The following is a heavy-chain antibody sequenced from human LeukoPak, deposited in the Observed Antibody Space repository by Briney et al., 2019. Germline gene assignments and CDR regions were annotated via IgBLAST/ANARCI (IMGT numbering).Heavy chain of an antibody. CDR1: GSTFSDYN. CDR3: AKDRCSNGIGCYYYYMDV. J-gene: IGHJ6*03. CDR2: ISRSGSTK. Sequence: GGSLRPSCAASGSTFSDYNMRWIRQAPGKGLEWVSSISRSGSTKYYADSVKGRFTISRDNAKNSLYLQLNSLRAEDTAVYYCAKDRCSNGIGCYYYYMDVWGKGTTVTISS. D-gene: IGHD2-8*01. V-gene: IGHV3-11*04.